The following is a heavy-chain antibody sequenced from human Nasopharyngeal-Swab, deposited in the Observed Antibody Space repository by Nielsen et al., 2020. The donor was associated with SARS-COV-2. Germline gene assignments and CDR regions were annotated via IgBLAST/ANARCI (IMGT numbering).Heavy chain of an antibody. J-gene: IGHJ3*02. CDR2: ISWNSGSI. V-gene: IGHV3-9*01. CDR1: GFTFDHYA. Sequence: LKISRAASGFTFDHYAMHWVRQAPGKGLEWVSGISWNSGSIGHADSVKGRFTISRDNAKNSLYLQMNSLRAEDTALYYCASRGGAAAGGQAFDIWGQGTMVTVSS. D-gene: IGHD6-13*01. CDR3: ASRGGAAAGGQAFDI.